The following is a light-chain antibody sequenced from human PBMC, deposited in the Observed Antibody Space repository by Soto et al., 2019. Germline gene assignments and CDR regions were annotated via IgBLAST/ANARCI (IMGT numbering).Light chain of an antibody. CDR1: QSVSSN. V-gene: IGKV3-11*01. Sequence: EIVMTQSPATLSVSPGERATLSCRASQSVSSNLAWYQQKPGQAPRLLIYDVSNRATGIPARFSGSGSGTEFSLTISSLEPEDFAVYYCQQRSQWPRTFGQGTK. J-gene: IGKJ1*01. CDR3: QQRSQWPRT. CDR2: DVS.